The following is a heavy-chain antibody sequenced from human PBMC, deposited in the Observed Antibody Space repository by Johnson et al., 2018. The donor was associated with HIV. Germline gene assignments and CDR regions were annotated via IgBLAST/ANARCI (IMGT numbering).Heavy chain of an antibody. D-gene: IGHD6-25*01. Sequence: VQLVESGGGLIQPGGSLRLSCVASGFTFDDYAMHWVRQTPGKGLEWVSGISWNSEKYYVDSVKGRFTISRDNAKNSLYLQMNSLKTEDTAVYYCSVYFGTAFYFWGQGTMVTVSS. CDR3: SVYFGTAFYF. CDR2: ISWNSEK. V-gene: IGHV3-9*01. J-gene: IGHJ3*01. CDR1: GFTFDDYA.